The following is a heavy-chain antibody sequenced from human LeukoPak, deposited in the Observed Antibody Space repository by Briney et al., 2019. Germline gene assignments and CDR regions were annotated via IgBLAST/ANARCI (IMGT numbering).Heavy chain of an antibody. D-gene: IGHD1-26*01. Sequence: GRSLRLSCAASGFTFSTYWMHWVRQAPGKGLVWVSRIKNDGSITSYADSVKGRFTISRDNAKNTLFLQMNNLRAEDTAVYYCAREDSGSYSYWGQGTLVTVSS. V-gene: IGHV3-74*01. J-gene: IGHJ4*02. CDR2: IKNDGSIT. CDR3: AREDSGSYSY. CDR1: GFTFSTYW.